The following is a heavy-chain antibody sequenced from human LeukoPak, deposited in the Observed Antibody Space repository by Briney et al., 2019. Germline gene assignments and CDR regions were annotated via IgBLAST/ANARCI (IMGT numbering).Heavy chain of an antibody. CDR3: AKVFRDGYNYPFDY. V-gene: IGHV3-49*03. D-gene: IGHD5-24*01. CDR1: GFTFGDYA. Sequence: GGSLRLSCTASGFTFGDYAMSWFRQAPGKGLEWVGFIRSKAYGGTTEYAASVKGRFTISRDDSKSIAYLQMNSLRAEDTAVYYCAKVFRDGYNYPFDYWGQGTLVTVSS. CDR2: IRSKAYGGTT. J-gene: IGHJ4*02.